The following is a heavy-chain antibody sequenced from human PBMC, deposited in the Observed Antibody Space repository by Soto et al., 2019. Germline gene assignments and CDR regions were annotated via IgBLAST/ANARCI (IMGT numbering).Heavy chain of an antibody. Sequence: GGSLRLSCAASGFTFSSYWMSWVRQAPGKGLEWVANIKQDGSGKYYLDSVKGRLTISRDNAKNSLYQQMNSLRAEDTAVYYCARDRVTMVRGVNARWFDPWGQGTLVTVSS. D-gene: IGHD3-10*01. CDR2: IKQDGSGK. J-gene: IGHJ5*02. V-gene: IGHV3-7*05. CDR3: ARDRVTMVRGVNARWFDP. CDR1: GFTFSSYW.